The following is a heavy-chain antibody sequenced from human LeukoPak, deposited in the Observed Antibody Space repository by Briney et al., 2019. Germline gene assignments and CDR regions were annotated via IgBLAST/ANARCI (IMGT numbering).Heavy chain of an antibody. V-gene: IGHV4-59*08. CDR1: GGSISSYY. CDR2: IYYSGST. CDR3: ARRRVRGVPKNDAFDI. Sequence: SETLSLTCTVSGGSISSYYWSWIRQPPGKGLEWIGYIYYSGSTNYNPSLKSRVTMSVDTSKNQFSLKLSSVTAADTAVYYCARRRVRGVPKNDAFDIWGQGTMVTVSS. J-gene: IGHJ3*02. D-gene: IGHD3-10*01.